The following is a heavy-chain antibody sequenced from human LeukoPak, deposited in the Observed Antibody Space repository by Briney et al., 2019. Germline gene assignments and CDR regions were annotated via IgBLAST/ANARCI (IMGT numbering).Heavy chain of an antibody. D-gene: IGHD5-12*01. V-gene: IGHV4-59*01. CDR1: GGSISSYY. CDR3: ARAPGGYSGYDFEY. J-gene: IGHJ4*02. Sequence: LETLSLTCTVSGGSISSYYWSWIRQPPAKGLEWSGYINYSGSTNYNPSLKSRVTISVDTSKNQFSLKLSSVAAADTAVYYCARAPGGYSGYDFEYWGQGTLVTVSS. CDR2: INYSGST.